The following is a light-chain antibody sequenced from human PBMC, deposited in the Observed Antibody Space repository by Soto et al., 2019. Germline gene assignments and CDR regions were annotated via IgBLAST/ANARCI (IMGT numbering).Light chain of an antibody. CDR3: QQRSNWPRIT. V-gene: IGKV3-11*01. Sequence: PGERVSLSCRASRPVVRQYIAWYHQKPGQAPRLLIHDAVSRATGIPDRFSGSDSASGTDFTLTISSLESEDVAVYYCQQRSNWPRITFGQGTRLEIK. J-gene: IGKJ5*01. CDR1: RPVVRQY. CDR2: DAV.